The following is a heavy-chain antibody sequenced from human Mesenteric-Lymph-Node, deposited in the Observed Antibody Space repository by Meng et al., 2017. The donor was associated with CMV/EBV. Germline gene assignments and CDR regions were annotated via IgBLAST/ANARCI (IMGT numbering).Heavy chain of an antibody. J-gene: IGHJ5*02. CDR2: INPNRGDT. D-gene: IGHD3-10*01. V-gene: IGHV1-2*02. CDR1: GYSFTAYY. CDR3: ARDHGESFDP. Sequence: ASVKVSCKTSGYSFTAYYIYWVRQAPGQGLEWMGRINPNRGDTNYAQKFQGRVTMTRDTSISTAYMKLTSLTSDDTALYYCARDHGESFDPWGQGTLVTVSS.